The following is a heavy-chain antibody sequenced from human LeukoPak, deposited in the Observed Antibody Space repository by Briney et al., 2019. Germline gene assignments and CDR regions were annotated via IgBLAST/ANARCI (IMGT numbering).Heavy chain of an antibody. Sequence: GGSLRLSCAASGFTFNTYAMHWVRQAPGKGLEWVAIIWYDGSDKYYADSARGRFTISRDNSKNTLYLQMNSLRAEDTAVYYCGRVGCTGGNCKPYAYYATDVWGQGTTVTVSS. J-gene: IGHJ6*02. V-gene: IGHV3-33*01. CDR1: GFTFNTYA. CDR3: GRVGCTGGNCKPYAYYATDV. CDR2: IWYDGSDK. D-gene: IGHD2-15*01.